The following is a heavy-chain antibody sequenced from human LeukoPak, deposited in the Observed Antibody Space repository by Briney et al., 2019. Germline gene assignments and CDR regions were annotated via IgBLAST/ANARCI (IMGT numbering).Heavy chain of an antibody. J-gene: IGHJ4*03. CDR2: INHRGDT. D-gene: IGHD1-1*01. CDR3: ARGPTISETGYFDY. Sequence: SETLSLTCAVYGGSFSSYYWSWIRESPGKGLEWIAEINHRGDTNYNPSVKSRVTISVDTSKNQFSLKVTSLTAADTAVYYCARGPTISETGYFDYWGQGTLVTVSS. CDR1: GGSFSSYY. V-gene: IGHV4-34*01.